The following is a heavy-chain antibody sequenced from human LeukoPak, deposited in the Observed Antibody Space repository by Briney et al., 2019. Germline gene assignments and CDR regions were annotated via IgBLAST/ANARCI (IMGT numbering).Heavy chain of an antibody. CDR1: GFTFSSYN. CDR2: ISSSSSYI. J-gene: IGHJ6*03. D-gene: IGHD6-19*01. Sequence: GGSLRLSCAASGFTFSSYNMNWVRQAPGKGLEWVSSISSSSSYIYYADSVEGRFTISRDNAKNSVYLQMTSLRDEDTALYYCAKDATAVPGTVYMDVWGKGTTVTVSS. V-gene: IGHV3-21*01. CDR3: AKDATAVPGTVYMDV.